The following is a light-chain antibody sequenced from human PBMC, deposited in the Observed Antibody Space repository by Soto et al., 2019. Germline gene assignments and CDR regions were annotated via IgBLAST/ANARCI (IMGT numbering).Light chain of an antibody. J-gene: IGKJ1*01. CDR3: QQDNTYSWT. Sequence: DSQMTQSPSTLSGSVGDRATITCRASQSLNRWLAWYQQKPGKAPKLLIYDASSLQSGVPSRFSGSGSGTEFALTISSLQPDDFATYYCQQDNTYSWTFGPGTKVDI. CDR2: DAS. V-gene: IGKV1-5*01. CDR1: QSLNRW.